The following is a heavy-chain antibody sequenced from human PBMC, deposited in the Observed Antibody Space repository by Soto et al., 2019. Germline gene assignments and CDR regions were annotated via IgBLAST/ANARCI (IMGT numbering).Heavy chain of an antibody. Sequence: EVHLVESGGGLVKPGGSLRLSCAVSGFTFSSCALNWVRQAPGKGLEWVSSISPSRGHIYYADSVKGRFTISRENAKNSLFLQMNRLRREDTAVYYSSACGGGACHKNYGMDVWGQGTTVTVSS. D-gene: IGHD2-21*02. J-gene: IGHJ6*02. V-gene: IGHV3-21*06. CDR1: GFTFSSCA. CDR2: ISPSRGHI. CDR3: SACGGGACHKNYGMDV.